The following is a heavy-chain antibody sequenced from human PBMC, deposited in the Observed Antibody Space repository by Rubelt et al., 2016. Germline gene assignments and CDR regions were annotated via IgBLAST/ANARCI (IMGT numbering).Heavy chain of an antibody. CDR3: ARLEHQMLRARGSDYGDFDY. CDR1: GFTFSSYG. D-gene: IGHD3-22*01. Sequence: VQLVESGGALVQPGGSLRLSCAVSGFTFSSYGMDWVRQAPGKGLEWVAIIWYDGSKEYYADSVRGRFTISRDNSKNTLYLQMNSRRAEDTAVYYCARLEHQMLRARGSDYGDFDYWGQGTLVTVSS. J-gene: IGHJ4*02. V-gene: IGHV3-30*19. CDR2: IWYDGSKE.